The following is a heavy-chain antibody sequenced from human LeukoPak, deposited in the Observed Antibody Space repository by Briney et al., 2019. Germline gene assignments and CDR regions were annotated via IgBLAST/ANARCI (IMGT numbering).Heavy chain of an antibody. D-gene: IGHD5-24*01. Sequence: SETLSLTCTVSGGSISNKNFYWGWIRQPPGKGLEWVGSIYFTGSTYYHPSLESRVTISVDTSKNHFSLKVSAVTAADTAVYHCAKSRGRGSFDPWGQGTLVIVSS. V-gene: IGHV4-39*01. CDR1: GGSISNKNFY. J-gene: IGHJ5*02. CDR3: AKSRGRGSFDP. CDR2: IYFTGST.